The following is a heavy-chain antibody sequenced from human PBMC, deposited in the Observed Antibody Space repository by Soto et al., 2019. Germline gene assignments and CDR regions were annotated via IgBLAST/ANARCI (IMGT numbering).Heavy chain of an antibody. D-gene: IGHD2-2*01. CDR2: ISWNSGSI. J-gene: IGHJ4*02. Sequence: PGGSLRLSCAASGFTFDDYAMHWVRQAPGKGLEWVSGISWNSGSIGYADSVKGRFTISRDNAKNSLYLQMNSLRAEDTALYYCEKWGLSSTSCYGFKGIEDCNFDYGGKGTLVTVSS. V-gene: IGHV3-9*01. CDR1: GFTFDDYA. CDR3: EKWGLSSTSCYGFKGIEDCNFDY.